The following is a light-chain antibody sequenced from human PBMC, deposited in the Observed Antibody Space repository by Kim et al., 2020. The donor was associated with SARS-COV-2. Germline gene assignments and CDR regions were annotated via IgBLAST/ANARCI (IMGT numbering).Light chain of an antibody. CDR1: SSDVGGYNF. CDR2: EIN. CDR3: SSYAGSNMV. Sequence: PGQSVTISCTGTSSDVGGYNFVSWYQQHPGKAPKLIIYEINKRPSGVPDRFSGSKSGNTASLTVSGLQTEDEAYYHCSSYAGSNMVFGGGTKVTVL. J-gene: IGLJ2*01. V-gene: IGLV2-8*01.